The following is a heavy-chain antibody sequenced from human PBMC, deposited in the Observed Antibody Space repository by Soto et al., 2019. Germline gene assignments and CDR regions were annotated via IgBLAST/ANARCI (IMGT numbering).Heavy chain of an antibody. Sequence: GESLKISCKGSGYSFTSYWISWVRQMPGKGLEWMGRIDPSDSYTNYSPSFQGHVTISADKSISTAYLQWSSLKASDTAMYYCARQTDAAWGGYDSDYWGQGTLVTVSS. CDR3: ARQTDAAWGGYDSDY. CDR1: GYSFTSYW. V-gene: IGHV5-10-1*01. CDR2: IDPSDSYT. D-gene: IGHD5-12*01. J-gene: IGHJ4*02.